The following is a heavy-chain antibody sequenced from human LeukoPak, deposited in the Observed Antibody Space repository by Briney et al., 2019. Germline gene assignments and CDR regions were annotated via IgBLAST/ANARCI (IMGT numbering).Heavy chain of an antibody. CDR3: ASHSVAFYGMDV. CDR2: IYYSGST. V-gene: IGHV4-39*01. J-gene: IGHJ6*02. D-gene: IGHD2-15*01. Sequence: SETLSLTCTVSGDSVSSSSYYWGWIRQPPGKGLEWIGNIYYSGSTYYNPSLKSRVTISVDTSKNQFSLKLSSVTAADTAVYYCASHSVAFYGMDVWGQGTTVTVSS. CDR1: GDSVSSSSYY.